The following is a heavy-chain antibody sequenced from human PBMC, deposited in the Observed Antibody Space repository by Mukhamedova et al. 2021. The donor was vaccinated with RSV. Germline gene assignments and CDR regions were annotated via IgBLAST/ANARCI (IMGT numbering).Heavy chain of an antibody. CDR2: IYASGST. J-gene: IGHJ4*02. D-gene: IGHD6-13*01. Sequence: GLEWIGHIYASGSTNYNPSLKSRVTMSVDTSNNRFSLKLSSVTAADTAVYYCARSSYIAAAASYYFDYWCQGPLVTVSS. CDR3: ARSSYIAAAASYYFDY. V-gene: IGHV4-4*07.